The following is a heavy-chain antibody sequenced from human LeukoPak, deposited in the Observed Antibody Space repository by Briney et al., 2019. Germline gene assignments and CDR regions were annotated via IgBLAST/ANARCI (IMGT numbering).Heavy chain of an antibody. V-gene: IGHV4-4*07. Sequence: SETLSLTCTVSGGSISSYYRSWIRQPAGRGLEWIGRIYTSGSTNYNPSLKSRVNMSVDTSKNQFSLKLSSVTAADTAVYYCARGSSSRFDYWGQGTLVTVSS. CDR1: GGSISSYY. CDR3: ARGSSSRFDY. D-gene: IGHD6-6*01. CDR2: IYTSGST. J-gene: IGHJ4*02.